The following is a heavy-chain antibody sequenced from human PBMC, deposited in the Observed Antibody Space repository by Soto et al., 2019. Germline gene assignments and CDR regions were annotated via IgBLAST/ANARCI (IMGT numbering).Heavy chain of an antibody. Sequence: SETLSLTCTVSGGSISSGDYYWSWIRQPPGKGLEWIGYIYYSGSTYYNPSLKGRVTISVDTSKNQFSLKLSSVTAADTAVYYCARDPLSYDSSGYPPWGQGTLVTVSS. CDR3: ARDPLSYDSSGYPP. J-gene: IGHJ4*02. D-gene: IGHD3-22*01. CDR1: GGSISSGDYY. CDR2: IYYSGST. V-gene: IGHV4-30-4*01.